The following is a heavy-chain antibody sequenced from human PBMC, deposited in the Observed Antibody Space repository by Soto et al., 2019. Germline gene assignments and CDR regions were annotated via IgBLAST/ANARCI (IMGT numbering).Heavy chain of an antibody. Sequence: EVQMVESGGGLVQPGRSLRLSCAASGFTFDDYAMHWVRQAPGKGLEWVSGISWNSGSIGYADSVKGRFTISRDNAKNSLYLQINSLRAEDTALYYCAKDIEYYGSGSFYGMDVWGQGTTVTVSS. CDR1: GFTFDDYA. CDR2: ISWNSGSI. D-gene: IGHD3-10*01. V-gene: IGHV3-9*01. J-gene: IGHJ6*02. CDR3: AKDIEYYGSGSFYGMDV.